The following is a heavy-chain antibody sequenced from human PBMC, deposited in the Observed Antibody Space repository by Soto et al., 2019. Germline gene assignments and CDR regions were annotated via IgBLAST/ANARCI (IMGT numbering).Heavy chain of an antibody. V-gene: IGHV3-30-3*01. J-gene: IGHJ5*02. CDR3: TRADPTVTLSVFDP. D-gene: IGHD4-17*01. Sequence: HVQLVESGGGVVQPGRSLRLSCAASGFIFSSYAMHWVRQAPGKGLEWVAVISYDGSSKYYADSVKGRFTISRDNSKNTLYLQMNSLSAEDTAVYYCTRADPTVTLSVFDPWGQGTLVTVSS. CDR1: GFIFSSYA. CDR2: ISYDGSSK.